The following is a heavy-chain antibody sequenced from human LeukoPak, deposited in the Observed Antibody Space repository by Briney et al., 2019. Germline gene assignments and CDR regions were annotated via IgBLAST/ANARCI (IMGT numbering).Heavy chain of an antibody. V-gene: IGHV4-39*01. CDR1: GGAINNASYH. J-gene: IGHJ4*02. Sequence: PSETLSLTCTVSGGAINNASYHWGWIRQPPGKGLEWIGSIYYNGRTYYSPSLKSRLTISVDTPKNHFSLRLTSVTAADTAVYYCARHYYDSSGYWSPPGDYWAQGTLVTVSS. CDR2: IYYNGRT. CDR3: ARHYYDSSGYWSPPGDY. D-gene: IGHD3-22*01.